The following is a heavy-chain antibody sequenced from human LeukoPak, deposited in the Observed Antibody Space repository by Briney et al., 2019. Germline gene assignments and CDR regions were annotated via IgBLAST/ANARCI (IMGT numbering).Heavy chain of an antibody. CDR3: ARAMITFGGVIAADDY. CDR2: IRYDGSKK. D-gene: IGHD3-16*02. Sequence: GGSLRLSCAASGFTFSSYAMSWVRQAPGKGLEWVAFIRYDGSKKYYADSVKGRFTISRDNSKNTLYLQMNSLRAEDTAVYYCARAMITFGGVIAADDYWGQGTLVTVSS. V-gene: IGHV3-30*02. CDR1: GFTFSSYA. J-gene: IGHJ4*02.